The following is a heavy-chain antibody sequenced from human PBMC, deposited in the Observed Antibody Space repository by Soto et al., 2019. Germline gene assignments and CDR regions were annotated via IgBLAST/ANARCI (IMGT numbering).Heavy chain of an antibody. CDR3: ARVRAQWRADAFDI. D-gene: IGHD6-19*01. CDR1: GFTFSSYA. Sequence: GGSLRLSCAASGFTFSSYAMHWVRQAPGKGLEWVAVISYDGSNKYYADSVKGRFTISRDNSKNTLYLQMNSLRAEDTAVYYCARVRAQWRADAFDIWGQGTMVTVSS. V-gene: IGHV3-30-3*01. CDR2: ISYDGSNK. J-gene: IGHJ3*02.